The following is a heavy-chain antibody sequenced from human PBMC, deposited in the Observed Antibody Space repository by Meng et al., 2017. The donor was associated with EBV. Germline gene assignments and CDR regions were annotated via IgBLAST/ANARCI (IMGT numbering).Heavy chain of an antibody. J-gene: IGHJ5*02. D-gene: IGHD2-15*01. CDR3: ARGRGVYCSGGSCYPGWFDP. CDR1: GYTVTSYD. Sequence: QGQVVQSGAEVKKPGASVKVSCKASGYTVTSYDINWVRQATGQGLERMGWMNPNSGNTGYAQKFQGRVTMTRNTSISTAYMELSSLRSEDTAVYYCARGRGVYCSGGSCYPGWFDPWGQGTLVTVSS. CDR2: MNPNSGNT. V-gene: IGHV1-8*01.